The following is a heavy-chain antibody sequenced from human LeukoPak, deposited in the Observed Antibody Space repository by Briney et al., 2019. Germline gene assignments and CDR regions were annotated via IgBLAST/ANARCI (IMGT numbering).Heavy chain of an antibody. CDR2: ITSSSSSI. D-gene: IGHD4/OR15-4a*01. J-gene: IGHJ4*02. Sequence: RGSLRLSCVASGFTFSIYTMSWVRQAPGKGLEWVSSITSSSSSIYSADSVKGRLTISRDNAKNSLYLEMNSLRDEDTAVYYCARDLAWGAYWGQGTLVTVSS. V-gene: IGHV3-21*01. CDR3: ARDLAWGAY. CDR1: GFTFSIYT.